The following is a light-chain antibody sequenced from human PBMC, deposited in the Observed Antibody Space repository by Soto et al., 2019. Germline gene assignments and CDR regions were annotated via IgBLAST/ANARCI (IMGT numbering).Light chain of an antibody. CDR3: QHRSNWWT. CDR1: QSVSSY. CDR2: DAS. J-gene: IGKJ1*01. V-gene: IGKV3-11*01. Sequence: EIVLTQSPATLSLSPGERATLSCRASQSVSSYLAWYQQKPGQAPRLLIYDASNRATGIPARFSGSGSGTDFTLTISSLEPEDFAVYYCQHRSNWWTF.